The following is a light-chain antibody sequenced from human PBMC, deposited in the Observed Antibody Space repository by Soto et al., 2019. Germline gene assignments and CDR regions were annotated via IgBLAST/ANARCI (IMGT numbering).Light chain of an antibody. CDR1: SSNIGAGYD. V-gene: IGLV1-40*01. Sequence: QSVLTQPPSMSGAPGQRVTISCTGSSSNIGAGYDVHWYQQLPGTAPKLLIYGNSHRPSGVPDQFSGSKSGTSASLAITGLQAEDEADYYCQSYDSSLSGLGVFGGGTKLTVL. J-gene: IGLJ3*02. CDR2: GNS. CDR3: QSYDSSLSGLGV.